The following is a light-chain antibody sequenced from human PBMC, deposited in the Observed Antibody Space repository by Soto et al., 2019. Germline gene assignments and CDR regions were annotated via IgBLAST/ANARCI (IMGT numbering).Light chain of an antibody. CDR1: QSVSSN. V-gene: IGKV3-15*01. CDR2: GAS. Sequence: EIVMTQSPATLSVSPGERATLSCRASQSVSSNLAWYQQKPGQVPRLLIYGASTRATGIPARFSGSGSGTEFTLTISSLQSEDFAVYYCQQYNYWPRTFGPGTKVDIK. J-gene: IGKJ3*01. CDR3: QQYNYWPRT.